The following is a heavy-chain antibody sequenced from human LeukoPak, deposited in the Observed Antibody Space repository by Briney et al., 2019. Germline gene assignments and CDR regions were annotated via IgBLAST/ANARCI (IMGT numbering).Heavy chain of an antibody. V-gene: IGHV1-18*01. J-gene: IGHJ4*02. D-gene: IGHD1-26*01. CDR2: ISAHTGNT. CDR3: ARSFDDFDY. CDR1: GYTFTTFG. Sequence: GASVKVSCKASGYTFTTFGVSWVRQAPGQGLEWMGWISAHTGNTNYAQKFQGRVTLTTDTSTSTAYMELRSLRSDDTAVYYCARSFDDFDYWGQGTLVTVSS.